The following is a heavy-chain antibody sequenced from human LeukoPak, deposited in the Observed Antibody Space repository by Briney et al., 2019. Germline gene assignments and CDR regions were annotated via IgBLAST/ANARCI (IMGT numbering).Heavy chain of an antibody. J-gene: IGHJ4*02. V-gene: IGHV3-7*04. CDR1: GFTFSSYW. CDR2: IKQDGSEK. Sequence: HPGRSLRLSCAASGFTFSSYWMNWVRQAPGKGLEWVANIKQDGSEKYYVDSVKGRFTISRDNAKKSLYLQMNSLRAEDTAVYYCARETEMANLDYWGQGTLVTVSS. D-gene: IGHD5-24*01. CDR3: ARETEMANLDY.